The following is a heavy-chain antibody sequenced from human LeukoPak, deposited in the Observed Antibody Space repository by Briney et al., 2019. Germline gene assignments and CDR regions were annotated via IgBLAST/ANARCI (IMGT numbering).Heavy chain of an antibody. V-gene: IGHV3-73*01. CDR2: IRDKTNKYAT. J-gene: IGHJ4*02. Sequence: GECLKLSCAASGFAFSGSAMHWVRQASGKGLEWIGRIRDKTNKYATAYAASVTGRFTISRDDSKNTAYLQMNSLKTEDTAVYFCARRTESRLADFDYRGLAILDTVSS. CDR3: ARRTESRLADFDY. CDR1: GFAFSGSA. D-gene: IGHD3/OR15-3a*01.